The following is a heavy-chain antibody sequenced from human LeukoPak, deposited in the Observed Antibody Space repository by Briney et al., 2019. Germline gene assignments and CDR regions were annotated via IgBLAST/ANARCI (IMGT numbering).Heavy chain of an antibody. J-gene: IGHJ4*02. D-gene: IGHD6-19*01. Sequence: PGGSLRLSCVASGFTFSTYWMHWDRQPPGKGLVWVSRINSDGSSTSYADSVKGRFTISRDNAKNTLYLQMNSLRAEDTAVYYCATAIAVAGDFDYWGQGTPVTVSS. V-gene: IGHV3-74*01. CDR3: ATAIAVAGDFDY. CDR2: INSDGSST. CDR1: GFTFSTYW.